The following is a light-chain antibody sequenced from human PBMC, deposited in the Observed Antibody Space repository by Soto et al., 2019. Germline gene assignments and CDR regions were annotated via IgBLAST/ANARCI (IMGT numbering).Light chain of an antibody. CDR2: GAS. V-gene: IGKV3-15*01. J-gene: IGKJ1*01. CDR1: QSVSSN. CDR3: QQYNTWPRT. Sequence: EIVMTQSPATLSVSPGERATLSCRASQSVSSNLAWYQQKPGQAPRLLIYGASTRATGIPARFSGSGSGTESTLTISRLQSEDFAVYYCQQYNTWPRTFGQGTKVDIK.